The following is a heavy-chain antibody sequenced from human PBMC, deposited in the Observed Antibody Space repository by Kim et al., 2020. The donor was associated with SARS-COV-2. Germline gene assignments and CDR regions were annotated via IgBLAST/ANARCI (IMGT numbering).Heavy chain of an antibody. V-gene: IGHV3-20*04. D-gene: IGHD3-10*01. CDR3: VRGYVGGPFDL. J-gene: IGHJ4*02. Sequence: GWSLRLSCAASGFTFDDYGMSWVRQVPGKGLEWVSGINRNSGSTGYADSVKGRFIISRDNAKKSLYLQMNTLRGDDTALYYCVRGYVGGPFDLWGQGTRV. CDR1: GFTFDDYG. CDR2: INRNSGST.